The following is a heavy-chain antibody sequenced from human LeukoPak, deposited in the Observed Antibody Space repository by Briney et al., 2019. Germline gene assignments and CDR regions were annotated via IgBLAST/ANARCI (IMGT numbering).Heavy chain of an antibody. CDR1: GYSLSSNG. J-gene: IGHJ4*02. V-gene: IGHV1-18*01. Sequence: ASVKVSCKASGYSLSSNGISWARQAPGQGLEWMGWISDYSGNTKYAQNFQDRVTLTTDRSTNTAYMELRSLRSDDTDVYYCAREGATDYYFDPWGQGTLVTVSS. CDR2: ISDYSGNT. D-gene: IGHD4-11*01. CDR3: AREGATDYYFDP.